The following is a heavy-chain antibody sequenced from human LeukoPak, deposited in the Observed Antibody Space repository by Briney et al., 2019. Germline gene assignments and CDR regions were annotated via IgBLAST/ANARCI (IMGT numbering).Heavy chain of an antibody. CDR2: INHSGST. CDR3: ARTAYSYDYVWGSYRPIRYNWFDP. CDR1: GGSFSGYY. D-gene: IGHD3-16*02. V-gene: IGHV4-34*01. J-gene: IGHJ5*02. Sequence: SETLSLTCAVYGGSFSGYYWSWIRQPPGKELEWIGEINHSGSTNYNPSLKSRVTISVDTSKSQFSLKLSSVTAADTAVYYCARTAYSYDYVWGSYRPIRYNWFDPWGQGTLVTVSS.